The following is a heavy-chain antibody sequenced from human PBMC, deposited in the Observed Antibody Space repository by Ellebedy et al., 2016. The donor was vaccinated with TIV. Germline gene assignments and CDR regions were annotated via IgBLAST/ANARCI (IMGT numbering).Heavy chain of an antibody. CDR3: ARGPPWEGAPIHL. CDR2: ISWNSVGI. V-gene: IGHV3-9*01. Sequence: GGSLRLXCAASGFTFDYYAMHWVRQTPGKGLEWVSHISWNSVGIAYADSVKGRFTISRDNDQNSLYLQMNSLRDEDTAVYFCARGPPWEGAPIHLWGQGTLVTVSS. D-gene: IGHD5-24*01. J-gene: IGHJ4*02. CDR1: GFTFDYYA.